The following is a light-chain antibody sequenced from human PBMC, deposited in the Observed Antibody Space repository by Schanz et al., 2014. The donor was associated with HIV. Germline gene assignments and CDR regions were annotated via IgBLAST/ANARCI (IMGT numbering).Light chain of an antibody. J-gene: IGLJ1*01. CDR2: EVS. CDR3: SSYTVSGARGVI. V-gene: IGLV2-14*01. Sequence: QSALTQPASVSGSPGQSITISCTGTSSDVGGYNYVSWYQQHPGKAPKLMIYEVSKRPSGVPDRFSGSKSDNTAFLTISGLQAEDEADYYCSSYTVSGARGVIVGTGTKLTVL. CDR1: SSDVGGYNY.